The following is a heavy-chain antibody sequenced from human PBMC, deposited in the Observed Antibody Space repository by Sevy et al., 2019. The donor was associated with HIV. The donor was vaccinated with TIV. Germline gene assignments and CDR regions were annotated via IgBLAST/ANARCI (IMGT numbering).Heavy chain of an antibody. Sequence: ASVKVSCKASGYTFTGYYMHWMRQAPGQGLGWMGWINPDSGDPTYAPNFQGRVTLTRDTSISPAYMDLGRLKSDDTAVYYCVRDDRDGYFEYWGQGTLVTVSS. V-gene: IGHV1-2*02. J-gene: IGHJ4*02. CDR2: INPDSGDP. CDR1: GYTFTGYY. CDR3: VRDDRDGYFEY.